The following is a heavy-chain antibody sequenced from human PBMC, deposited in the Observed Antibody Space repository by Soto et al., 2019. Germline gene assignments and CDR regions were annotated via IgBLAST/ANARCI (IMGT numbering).Heavy chain of an antibody. Sequence: GESLKISCKGSGYSFTSYWIGWVRQMPGKGLEWMGIIYPGDSDTRYSPSFQGQVTISADKSISTAYLQWSSLKASDTAMYYCARWHCSGGSCYPGVGAFDIWGQGTMVTV. J-gene: IGHJ3*02. D-gene: IGHD2-15*01. CDR1: GYSFTSYW. V-gene: IGHV5-51*01. CDR3: ARWHCSGGSCYPGVGAFDI. CDR2: IYPGDSDT.